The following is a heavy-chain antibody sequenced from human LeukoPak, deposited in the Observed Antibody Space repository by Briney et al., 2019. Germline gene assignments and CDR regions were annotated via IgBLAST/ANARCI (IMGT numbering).Heavy chain of an antibody. J-gene: IGHJ3*02. D-gene: IGHD4-11*01. Sequence: ASVKVSCKASGYTFTGYYMHWVRQAPGQGLEWMGRINPNSGGTNYAQKFQGRVTMTRDTSISAAYMELSRLRSDDTAVYYCARENSRLDGDAFDIWGQGTMVTVSS. V-gene: IGHV1-2*06. CDR1: GYTFTGYY. CDR2: INPNSGGT. CDR3: ARENSRLDGDAFDI.